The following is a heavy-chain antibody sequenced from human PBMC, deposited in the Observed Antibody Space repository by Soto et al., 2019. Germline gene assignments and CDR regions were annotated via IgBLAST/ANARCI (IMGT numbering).Heavy chain of an antibody. J-gene: IGHJ4*01. CDR3: ARIDVQCYDY. D-gene: IGHD2-15*01. CDR1: GFTFSNYG. CDR2: IWYDGSKD. V-gene: IGHV3-33*01. Sequence: VQLVESGGGVVQPGRSLRLSCEASGFTFSNYGMHWVRQAPGKGLEWVALIWYDGSKDYHADSVKGRFTISRDNSKDTAYLQMNSLRVEDTAVYYCARIDVQCYDYWGHGTLVSVSS.